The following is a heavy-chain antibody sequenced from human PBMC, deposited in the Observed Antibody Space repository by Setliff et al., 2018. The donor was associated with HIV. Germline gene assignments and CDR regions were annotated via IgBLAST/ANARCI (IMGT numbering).Heavy chain of an antibody. CDR1: GGSIGSYY. D-gene: IGHD3-10*01. Sequence: PSETLSLTCTVSGGSIGSYYWNWIRQPAGKGLEWIGRIYASGSPNYNPSLKGRVTMAVDTSKKQFSLNLTSVSAADTAVYYCARALTMLRGVLEHWGQGALVTVSS. V-gene: IGHV4-4*07. CDR3: ARALTMLRGVLEH. CDR2: IYASGSP. J-gene: IGHJ4*02.